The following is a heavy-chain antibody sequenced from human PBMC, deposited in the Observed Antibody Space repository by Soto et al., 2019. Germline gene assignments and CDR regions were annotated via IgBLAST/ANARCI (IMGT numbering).Heavy chain of an antibody. CDR3: ARARDGYNFLYEPT. CDR2: MYIAGTT. CDR1: GFTISNNY. V-gene: IGHV3-53*01. D-gene: IGHD5-12*01. Sequence: PGGSLRLSCAASGFTISNNYISWVRQAPGKGLEWVSVMYIAGTTYYADSVKGRFTISRDNAKNTLYLQLHSLRAEDTDVYYCARARDGYNFLYEPTWGRGTLVTVSS. J-gene: IGHJ4*02.